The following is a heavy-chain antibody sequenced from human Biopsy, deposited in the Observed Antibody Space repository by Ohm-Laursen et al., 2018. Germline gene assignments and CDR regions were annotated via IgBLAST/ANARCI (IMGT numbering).Heavy chain of an antibody. J-gene: IGHJ6*02. D-gene: IGHD3-10*01. V-gene: IGHV3-21*01. CDR1: GVTLSGYK. CDR3: ARSRGSSGIATIYYYGMDV. Sequence: SLRLSCAASGVTLSGYKMNWVRQAPGKGPEWVSSISGSSTYIYYADSVKGRFTISRDNAKNSLSLQMNSLRAEDTAVYYCARSRGSSGIATIYYYGMDVWGQGTTVTVSS. CDR2: ISGSSTYI.